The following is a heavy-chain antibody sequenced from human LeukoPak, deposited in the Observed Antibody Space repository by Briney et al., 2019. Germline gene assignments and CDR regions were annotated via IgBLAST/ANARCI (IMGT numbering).Heavy chain of an antibody. J-gene: IGHJ4*02. V-gene: IGHV3-23*01. CDR2: ISGSGGST. CDR3: AKGSLRFDY. Sequence: GGSLRLSCAASGFTFSSYSMNWVRQAPGKGLEWVSAISGSGGSTYYADSVKGRFTISRDNSKNTLYLQMNSLRAEDTAAYYCAKGSLRFDYRGQGTLVTVSS. D-gene: IGHD1-26*01. CDR1: GFTFSSYS.